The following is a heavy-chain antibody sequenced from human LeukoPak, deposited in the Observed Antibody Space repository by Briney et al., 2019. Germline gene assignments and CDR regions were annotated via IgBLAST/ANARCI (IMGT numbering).Heavy chain of an antibody. CDR2: IYSDGST. CDR3: ARATSGSWGDY. D-gene: IGHD1-26*01. Sequence: GGSLRLSCAASGFTVSSNYMSWVRQVPGKGLEWVSVIYSDGSTYHGDSVKGRFTISRDNAKNSLYLQMNSLRAEDTAVYYCARATSGSWGDYWGQGTLVTVSS. J-gene: IGHJ4*02. CDR1: GFTVSSNY. V-gene: IGHV3-66*01.